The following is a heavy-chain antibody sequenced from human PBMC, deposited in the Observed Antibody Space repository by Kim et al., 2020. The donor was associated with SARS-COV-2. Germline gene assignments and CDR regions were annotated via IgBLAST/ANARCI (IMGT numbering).Heavy chain of an antibody. D-gene: IGHD1-26*01. Sequence: GGSLRLSCAASGCTFSSYGMHWVRQAPGQGLVWVSRINIDGGTTSYADSVKGRFTISRDNAKSTLYLQMNSLRAEDMAVYYCASRRYTGTDYYFDYWGQGTLVTVSS. CDR2: INIDGGTT. CDR3: ASRRYTGTDYYFDY. V-gene: IGHV3-74*01. CDR1: GCTFSSYG. J-gene: IGHJ4*02.